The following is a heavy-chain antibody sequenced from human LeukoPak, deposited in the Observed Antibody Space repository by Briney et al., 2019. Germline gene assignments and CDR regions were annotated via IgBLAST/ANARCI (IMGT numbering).Heavy chain of an antibody. CDR1: GGSISSYY. CDR2: IYYSGST. Sequence: PSETLSLTCTVSGGSISSYYWSWIRQPPGKGLEWIGYIYYSGSTNYNPSLKSRVTISVDTSKNQFSLKLSSVTAADTAVYYCARVPSPSYYYYYMDVWGKGTTVTVSS. V-gene: IGHV4-59*01. CDR3: ARVPSPSYYYYYMDV. J-gene: IGHJ6*03.